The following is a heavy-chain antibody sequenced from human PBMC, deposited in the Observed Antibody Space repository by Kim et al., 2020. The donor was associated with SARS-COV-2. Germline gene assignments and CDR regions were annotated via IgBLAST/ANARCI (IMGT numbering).Heavy chain of an antibody. V-gene: IGHV3-23*01. J-gene: IGHJ4*02. CDR3: AKDSATVITIFGVAALPIDY. Sequence: GGSLRLSCAASGFTFSSYAMSWVRQAPGKGLEWVSAISGSGGSTYYADSVKGRFTISRDNSKNTLYLQMNSLRAEDTAVYYCAKDSATVITIFGVAALPIDYWGQGTLVTVSS. CDR2: ISGSGGST. D-gene: IGHD3-3*01. CDR1: GFTFSSYA.